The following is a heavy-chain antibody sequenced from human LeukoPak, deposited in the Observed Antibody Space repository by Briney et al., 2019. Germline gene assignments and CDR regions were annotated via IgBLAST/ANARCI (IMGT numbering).Heavy chain of an antibody. D-gene: IGHD1-26*01. J-gene: IGHJ6*02. V-gene: IGHV1-58*02. Sequence: SVKVSCQASGFTFPSSAMQWVGQARGQRPEWIGWIVVGSGNTNYAQKFQERVTITRDMSTSTAYLELSSLRSEDTAVYYRAASTGSYYVSPRYYYYGMYVWGQGTTVSVSS. CDR1: GFTFPSSA. CDR2: IVVGSGNT. CDR3: AASTGSYYVSPRYYYYGMYV.